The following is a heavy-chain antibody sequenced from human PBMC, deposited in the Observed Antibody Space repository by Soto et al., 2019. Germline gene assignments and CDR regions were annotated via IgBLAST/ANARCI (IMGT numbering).Heavy chain of an antibody. V-gene: IGHV3-53*02. J-gene: IGHJ4*02. CDR1: GFTVNNTY. Sequence: EVHLVETGGGLIQPGGSLRLSCAASGFTVNNTYMSWVRQPPGKGLEWVSIIYSGGDTYYADSVKGRFTISRDSSKNTVYIQMNNLRAEDTAVYYWARGDPFAVWGQGTLVTVSS. CDR2: IYSGGDT. CDR3: ARGDPFAV.